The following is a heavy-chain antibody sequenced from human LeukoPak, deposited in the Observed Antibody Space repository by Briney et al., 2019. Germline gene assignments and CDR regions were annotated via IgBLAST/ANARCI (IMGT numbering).Heavy chain of an antibody. J-gene: IGHJ6*02. V-gene: IGHV3-21*01. CDR3: ARVYPDDYYYYGMDV. CDR1: GFTFSSYS. D-gene: IGHD2-2*02. CDR2: ISRSSSYI. Sequence: GGSLRLSCAASGFTFSSYSMNWVRQAPGRGLEWVSSISRSSSYIYYADSVKGRFTISRDNAKNSLYLQMNSLRAEDTAVYYCARVYPDDYYYYGMDVWGQGTTVTVSS.